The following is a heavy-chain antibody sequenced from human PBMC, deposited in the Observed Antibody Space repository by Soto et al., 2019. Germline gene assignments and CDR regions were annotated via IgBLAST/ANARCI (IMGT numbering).Heavy chain of an antibody. D-gene: IGHD6-13*01. V-gene: IGHV4-59*01. CDR3: ARYRREAVAGYTLDN. CDR1: GGSISSNC. J-gene: IGHJ4*02. CDR2: VYNSGST. Sequence: SETLSLTCTVSGGSISSNCLTWIRQPTGKGLEWIGYVYNSGSTNYNPSLKSRVTISEDTSKSQFSLKVNYMTAADTAVYYCARYRREAVAGYTLDNWGQGILVTVSS.